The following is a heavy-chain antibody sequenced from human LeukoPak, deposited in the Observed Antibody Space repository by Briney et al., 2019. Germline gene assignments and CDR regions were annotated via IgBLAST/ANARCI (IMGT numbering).Heavy chain of an antibody. Sequence: QPGRSLRLSCAASGFTFDDYAMFWVRQAPGKGLEWVSGISWDSRNIGYAASVKGRFTTSRDNGKNSLYLQMNSLRPDDTALYYCEGGNRDTSGFYFYYGMDVWGPGSTVTVSS. CDR2: ISWDSRNI. V-gene: IGHV3-9*01. D-gene: IGHD6-19*01. J-gene: IGHJ6*02. CDR1: GFTFDDYA. CDR3: EGGNRDTSGFYFYYGMDV.